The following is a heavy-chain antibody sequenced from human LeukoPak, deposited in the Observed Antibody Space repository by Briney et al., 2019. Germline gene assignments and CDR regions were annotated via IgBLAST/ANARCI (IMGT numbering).Heavy chain of an antibody. CDR2: IIPIFGTA. D-gene: IGHD3-9*01. J-gene: IGHJ5*02. CDR1: GGTFSSYA. Sequence: ASVKVSCKASGGTFSSYAISWVRQAPGQGLEWMGGIIPIFGTANYAQKFQGRVTITADKSTSTAYMELSSLRSEDTAVYYCARDYPLRYFDWYRFDPWGQGTLVTVSS. CDR3: ARDYPLRYFDWYRFDP. V-gene: IGHV1-69*06.